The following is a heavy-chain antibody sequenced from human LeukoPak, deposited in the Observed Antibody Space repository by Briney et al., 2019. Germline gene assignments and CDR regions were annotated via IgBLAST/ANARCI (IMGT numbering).Heavy chain of an antibody. V-gene: IGHV4-34*01. CDR3: ARVNYYDSSAGY. J-gene: IGHJ4*02. CDR2: INHSGST. D-gene: IGHD3-22*01. CDR1: GGSFSGYY. Sequence: SETLSLTCAVYGGSFSGYYWSWIRQPPGKGLEWIGEINHSGSTNYNPSLKSRVTISVDTSKNQFSLKLSSVTAADTAVYCCARVNYYDSSAGYWGQGTLVTVSS.